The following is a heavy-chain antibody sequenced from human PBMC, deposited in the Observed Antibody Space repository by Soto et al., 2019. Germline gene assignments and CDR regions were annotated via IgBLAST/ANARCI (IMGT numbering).Heavy chain of an antibody. CDR3: ARATTDYYTTHDCYGMDV. Sequence: QVQLQESGPGLVKPSGTLSLTCAVSGGSISSSNWWSWVRQPPGKGLEWIGEIYHSGSTNYNPSLKSRVTMAVDKSKNQVSLKLTSVTAAETAVYYCARATTDYYTTHDCYGMDVWGQGTTVTVSS. CDR1: GGSISSSNW. D-gene: IGHD3-22*01. V-gene: IGHV4-4*02. CDR2: IYHSGST. J-gene: IGHJ6*02.